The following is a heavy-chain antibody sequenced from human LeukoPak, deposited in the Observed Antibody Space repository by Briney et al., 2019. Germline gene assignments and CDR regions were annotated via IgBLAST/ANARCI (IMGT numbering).Heavy chain of an antibody. V-gene: IGHV3-21*06. CDR3: ARSTGQGGPYYFDS. CDR1: GFTFETYS. D-gene: IGHD1-1*01. J-gene: IGHJ4*02. CDR2: ISGGSTYI. Sequence: GGSLRLSCAASGFTFETYSMNWIRQAPGKGLQWVASISGGSTYIYYPDAMRGRFTISRDNAKNSVFLQVDNLRGDDTAVYYCARSTGQGGPYYFDSWGQGTLVIVAS.